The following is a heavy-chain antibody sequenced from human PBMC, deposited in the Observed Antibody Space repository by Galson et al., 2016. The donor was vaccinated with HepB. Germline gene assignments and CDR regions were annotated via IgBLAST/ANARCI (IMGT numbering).Heavy chain of an antibody. CDR1: GFTFSTQS. V-gene: IGHV3-21*04. D-gene: IGHD6-19*01. CDR3: ARDRRQYRRDWYGGPDGMDV. Sequence: SLRLSCAATGFTFSTQSMNWVRQAPGKGLEWVASITSTSYAISYADSVRGRFTISRDNAKDSLFLQMNSLRVEDTAMYYCARDRRQYRRDWYGGPDGMDVWGQGTTVTVSS. J-gene: IGHJ6*02. CDR2: ITSTSYAI.